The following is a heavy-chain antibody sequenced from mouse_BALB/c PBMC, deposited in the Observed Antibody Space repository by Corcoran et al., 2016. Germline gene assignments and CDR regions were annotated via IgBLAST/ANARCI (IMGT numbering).Heavy chain of an antibody. CDR1: GYSFTGYY. V-gene: IGHV1S34*01. J-gene: IGHJ3*01. Sequence: LVKTGASVKISCKASGYSFTGYYMHWVKQSHGKSLEWIGYISCYNGATSYNQKFKGKATFTVDTSSSTAYMQFNSLTSEDSAVYYCARGDGSGAWFAYWGQGTLVTVSA. CDR3: ARGDGSGAWFAY. CDR2: ISCYNGAT. D-gene: IGHD1-1*01.